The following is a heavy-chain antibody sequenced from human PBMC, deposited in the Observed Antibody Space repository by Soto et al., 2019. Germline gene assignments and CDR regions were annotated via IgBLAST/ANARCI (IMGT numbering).Heavy chain of an antibody. J-gene: IGHJ6*03. D-gene: IGHD2-2*01. CDR2: IYPGDSDT. V-gene: IGHV5-51*01. Sequence: GESLKISCKGSGYSFTSYWIGWVRQMPGKGLEWMGIIYPGDSDTRYSPSFQGQVTISADKSISTAYLQWSSLKASDTAMYYCARHRYCSSTSCYYYYMDVWGKGTTVTVSS. CDR1: GYSFTSYW. CDR3: ARHRYCSSTSCYYYYMDV.